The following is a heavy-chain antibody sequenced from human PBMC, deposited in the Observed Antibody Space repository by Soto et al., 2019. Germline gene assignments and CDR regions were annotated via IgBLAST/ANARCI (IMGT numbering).Heavy chain of an antibody. CDR1: GGTFTSIA. D-gene: IGHD6-13*01. V-gene: IGHV1-69*01. Sequence: QVHLVQSSAEVKKPGSSVKVSCKASGGTFTSIAFSWVRQAPGQGLEWMGGIIPVLGTPNYAQKFQARVTITADASTTTVHMELRSLRSDATAVYYCATSAGLDHLLNYYGLNVWGQGTTVTV. CDR3: ATSAGLDHLLNYYGLNV. J-gene: IGHJ6*02. CDR2: IIPVLGTP.